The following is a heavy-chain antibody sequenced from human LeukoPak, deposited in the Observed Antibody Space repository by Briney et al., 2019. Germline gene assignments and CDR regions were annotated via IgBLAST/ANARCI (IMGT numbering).Heavy chain of an antibody. Sequence: SVKVSCKASGYTFTSYYMHWVRQAPGQGLEWMGGIIPIFGTANYAQKFQGRVTITADESTSTAYMELSSLRSEDTAVYYCARSHYDILTGYYPIQNWFDPWGQGTLVTVSS. CDR3: ARSHYDILTGYYPIQNWFDP. D-gene: IGHD3-9*01. CDR2: IIPIFGTA. V-gene: IGHV1-69*13. J-gene: IGHJ5*02. CDR1: GYTFTSYY.